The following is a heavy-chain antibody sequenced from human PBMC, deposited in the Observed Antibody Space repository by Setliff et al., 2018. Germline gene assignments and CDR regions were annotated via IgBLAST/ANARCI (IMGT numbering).Heavy chain of an antibody. D-gene: IGHD3-9*01. CDR2: IKSYNGDT. CDR1: GYTFTTYG. Sequence: GASVKVSCKASGYTFTTYGITWVRQAPGQGLEWMGYIKSYNGDTYFARNLQGRRSMTTDASSSTAYMELTSLRSDDTAMYYCARDADHYDTDENPIFDYWGQGTLVTVSS. J-gene: IGHJ4*02. V-gene: IGHV1-18*01. CDR3: ARDADHYDTDENPIFDY.